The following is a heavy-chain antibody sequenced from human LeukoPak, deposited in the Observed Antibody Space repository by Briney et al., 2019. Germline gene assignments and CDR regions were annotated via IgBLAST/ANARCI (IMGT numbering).Heavy chain of an antibody. Sequence: ASVKVSCKASGYTFTSYDINWVRQATGQGLEWMGWMNPNSGNTGYAQKFQGRVTMTRNTSISTAYMELSSLRSDDTAIYYCARGGSWCTDGVCYYYFDYWGQGTLVTVSS. CDR3: ARGGSWCTDGVCYYYFDY. V-gene: IGHV1-8*01. D-gene: IGHD2-8*01. CDR1: GYTFTSYD. J-gene: IGHJ4*02. CDR2: MNPNSGNT.